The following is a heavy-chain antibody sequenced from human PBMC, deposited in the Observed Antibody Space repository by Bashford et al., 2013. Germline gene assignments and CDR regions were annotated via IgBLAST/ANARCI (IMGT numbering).Heavy chain of an antibody. CDR2: VSPNGGGT. Sequence: WVRQAPGQGLEWMGRVSPNGGGTSYGYNFQHRITMTTDTSARTVYMELSGLTSNDTALYYCARDHYDILTGFHEWGQGTLVTVSS. V-gene: IGHV1-46*01. J-gene: IGHJ4*02. CDR3: ARDHYDILTGFHE. D-gene: IGHD3-9*01.